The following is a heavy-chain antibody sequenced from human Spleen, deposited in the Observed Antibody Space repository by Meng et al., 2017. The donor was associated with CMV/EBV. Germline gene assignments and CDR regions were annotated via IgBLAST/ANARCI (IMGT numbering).Heavy chain of an antibody. V-gene: IGHV3-21*04. CDR3: AKSSSWYGGDY. CDR2: ISSSSSYI. CDR1: GFTFSNYA. D-gene: IGHD6-13*01. J-gene: IGHJ4*02. Sequence: GESLKISCAASGFTFSNYAIHWVRQAPGKRLEWVSSISSSSSYIYYADSLKGRFTISRDNSKNTLYLQMNGLRVEDTAVYYCAKSSSWYGGDYWGQGTLVTVSS.